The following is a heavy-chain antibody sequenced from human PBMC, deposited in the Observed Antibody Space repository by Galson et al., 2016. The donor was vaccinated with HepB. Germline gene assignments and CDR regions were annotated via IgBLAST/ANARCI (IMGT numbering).Heavy chain of an antibody. CDR2: ISAYTGDT. Sequence: SVKVSCKASGYTFPSYGISWVRQAPGQGLEWMGWISAYTGDTHYAQKLQGRVTMTTGTSTSTAYMELRSLRSDDTAVYYCARGCSSTSCYDPGDYWGQGTLVTVSS. CDR3: ARGCSSTSCYDPGDY. V-gene: IGHV1-18*01. D-gene: IGHD2-2*01. CDR1: GYTFPSYG. J-gene: IGHJ4*02.